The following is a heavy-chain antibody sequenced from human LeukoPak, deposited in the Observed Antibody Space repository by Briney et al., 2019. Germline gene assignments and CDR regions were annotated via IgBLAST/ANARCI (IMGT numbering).Heavy chain of an antibody. CDR3: ARGPYCSGGSCYGYFDY. V-gene: IGHV4-61*01. J-gene: IGHJ4*02. D-gene: IGHD2-15*01. CDR1: GYSISSGYY. Sequence: SETLSLTCTVSGYSISSGYYWGWIRQPPGKGLEWIGYIYYSGSTNYNPSLKSRVTISVGTSKNQFSLKLSSVTAADTAVYYCARGPYCSGGSCYGYFDYWGQGTLVAVSS. CDR2: IYYSGST.